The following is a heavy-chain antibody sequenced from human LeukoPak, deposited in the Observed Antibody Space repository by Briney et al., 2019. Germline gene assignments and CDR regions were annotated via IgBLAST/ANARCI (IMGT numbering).Heavy chain of an antibody. CDR3: AKVRRYSSGCHLGYFQH. CDR2: IYSGAAT. Sequence: GGSLRLSCAASGFTVSSNYMSWVRQAPGKGLECVSVIYSGAATSYADSVKGRFTISRDNSKNTLYLQMNSLRAEDTAVYYCAKVRRYSSGCHLGYFQHWGQGTLVTVSS. V-gene: IGHV3-53*01. CDR1: GFTVSSNY. D-gene: IGHD6-19*01. J-gene: IGHJ1*01.